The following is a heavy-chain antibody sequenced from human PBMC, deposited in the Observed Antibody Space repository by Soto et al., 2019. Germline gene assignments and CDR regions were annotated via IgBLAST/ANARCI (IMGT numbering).Heavy chain of an antibody. CDR2: IRSKSNSYAT. V-gene: IGHV3-73*01. Sequence: ESGGGLVQPGGSLKLSCAVSGFTFSGSAMHWVRQASGKGLEWVGRIRSKSNSYATAYAASVKGRFTISRDDSKNTAYLQINSLKTEDTAVYYCTRGYGDYVRDYWGQGTLVTVSS. CDR1: GFTFSGSA. CDR3: TRGYGDYVRDY. D-gene: IGHD4-17*01. J-gene: IGHJ4*02.